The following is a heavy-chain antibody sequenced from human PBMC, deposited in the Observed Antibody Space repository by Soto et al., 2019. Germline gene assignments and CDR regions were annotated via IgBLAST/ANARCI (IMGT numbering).Heavy chain of an antibody. Sequence: ASVKVSCKASGYTFTSYGISWVRQAPGQGLEWMGWINAYKGNTKYAQRFQGRVTITTDTSASTAYMELSSLRSEDTAVYYCARNILGGTTDYWGPGTLVTVSS. CDR1: GYTFTSYG. CDR3: ARNILGGTTDY. CDR2: INAYKGNT. V-gene: IGHV1-18*01. D-gene: IGHD1-7*01. J-gene: IGHJ4*02.